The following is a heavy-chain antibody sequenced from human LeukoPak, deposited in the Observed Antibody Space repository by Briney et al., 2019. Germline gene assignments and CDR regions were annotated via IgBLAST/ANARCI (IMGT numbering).Heavy chain of an antibody. CDR1: GFTVSSIH. CDR3: ARKAQYNGHYPLDY. V-gene: IGHV3-53*01. Sequence: GGSLRLSCAASGFTVSSIHMVWVRQAPGKGLEWVSVTYTGGNSYYADSVKGRFIISRDISKNTLYLQMNSLRAEDTALYFCARKAQYNGHYPLDYWGQGTLVTVSS. J-gene: IGHJ4*02. CDR2: TYTGGNS. D-gene: IGHD1-7*01.